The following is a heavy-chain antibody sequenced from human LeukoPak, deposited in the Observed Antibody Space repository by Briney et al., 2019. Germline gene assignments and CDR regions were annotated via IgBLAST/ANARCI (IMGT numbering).Heavy chain of an antibody. CDR3: ARGLMTTVNWFDP. CDR2: ISSSSSYI. J-gene: IGHJ5*02. Sequence: PGGSLRLSCAASGFTFSSYSMNWVRQAPGKGLEWVSSISSSSSYIYYADSVKGRFTISRDNAKNSLYLQMNSLRAEDTAVYYCARGLMTTVNWFDPWGQGTLVTVPS. V-gene: IGHV3-21*01. CDR1: GFTFSSYS. D-gene: IGHD4-17*01.